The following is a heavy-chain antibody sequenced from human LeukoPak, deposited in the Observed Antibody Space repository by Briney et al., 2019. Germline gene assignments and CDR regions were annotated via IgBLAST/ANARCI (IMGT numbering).Heavy chain of an antibody. D-gene: IGHD6-25*01. Sequence: GSLRLSCAVSGFPVSSNYMSWVRQAPGKGLEWVSVIYSGTNTYYADSVKGRFIISRHNPKNMLYLQMNSLRAEDTAVYYCARVASGTLDYWGQGTLVTVSS. CDR2: IYSGTNT. CDR1: GFPVSSNY. CDR3: ARVASGTLDY. J-gene: IGHJ4*02. V-gene: IGHV3-53*01.